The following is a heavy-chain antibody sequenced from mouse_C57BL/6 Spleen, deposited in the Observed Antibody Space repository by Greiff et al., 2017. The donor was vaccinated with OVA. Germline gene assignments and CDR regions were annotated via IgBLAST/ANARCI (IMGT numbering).Heavy chain of an antibody. D-gene: IGHD1-1*01. V-gene: IGHV5-16*01. Sequence: EVKLVESEGGLVQPGSSMNLSCTASGFTFSDYYMAWVRQVPEKGLEWVANINYDGSSTYYLDSLKSRFIISRDNAKNILYLQMSSLKSEDTATYYCARDPLYYGSSPYWYFDVWGTGTTVTVSS. CDR1: GFTFSDYY. CDR3: ARDPLYYGSSPYWYFDV. CDR2: INYDGSST. J-gene: IGHJ1*03.